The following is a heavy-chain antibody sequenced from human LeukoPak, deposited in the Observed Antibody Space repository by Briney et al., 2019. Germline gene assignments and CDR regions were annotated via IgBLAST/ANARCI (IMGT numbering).Heavy chain of an antibody. CDR2: IKQDGSEE. Sequence: GGSLRLSCAASGFTFSSYWMSWVRQAPGKGLEWVANIKQDGSEEYYVDSVKGRFTISRDNAKNSLYLQMNSLRAEDTAVYYCARSVWEYAFDIWGQGTMVTVSS. CDR3: ARSVWEYAFDI. V-gene: IGHV3-7*01. J-gene: IGHJ3*02. D-gene: IGHD1-26*01. CDR1: GFTFSSYW.